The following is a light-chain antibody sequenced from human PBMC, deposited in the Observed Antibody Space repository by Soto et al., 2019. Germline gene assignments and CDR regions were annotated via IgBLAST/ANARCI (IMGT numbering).Light chain of an antibody. CDR3: QTWGTGIHWV. Sequence: QSVLTQSPSASASLGASVKLTCTLSSGHSSYAIAWHQQQPEKGPRYLMKLNSDGSHSKGDGMPDRVSGSSSGAERYLTISSLQSEDEADYYCQTWGTGIHWVFGGGTKVTV. CDR1: SGHSSYA. CDR2: LNSDGSH. V-gene: IGLV4-69*01. J-gene: IGLJ3*02.